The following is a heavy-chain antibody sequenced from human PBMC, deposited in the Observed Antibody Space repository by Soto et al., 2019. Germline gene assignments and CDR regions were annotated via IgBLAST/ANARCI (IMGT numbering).Heavy chain of an antibody. CDR1: GFTFSSYA. V-gene: IGHV3-23*01. D-gene: IGHD3-10*01. Sequence: EVQLLESGGGLVQPGGSLRLSCAASGFTFSSYAMSWVRQAPGKGLEWVSAISGSGGSTYYADSVKGRFTISRDNSKNTLYLQRNSLRAEDTAVYYCAKDKGITMVRERGYWGQGTLVTVSS. CDR3: AKDKGITMVRERGY. CDR2: ISGSGGST. J-gene: IGHJ4*02.